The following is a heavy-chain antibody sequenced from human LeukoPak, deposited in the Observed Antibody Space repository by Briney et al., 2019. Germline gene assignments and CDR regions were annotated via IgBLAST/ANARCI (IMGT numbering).Heavy chain of an antibody. CDR2: IIPIFGTA. CDR1: GGTFSSYA. D-gene: IGHD2-2*01. J-gene: IGHJ5*02. V-gene: IGHV1-69*05. Sequence: GSSVTDSCKASGGTFSSYAISWVRQAPAQGLEGMGRIIPIFGTANYAQKFQGRVTITKDESTNTAYMELSSLRSEDTAVYYCARGYDTQNWFDPWGQGTLVTVSS. CDR3: ARGYDTQNWFDP.